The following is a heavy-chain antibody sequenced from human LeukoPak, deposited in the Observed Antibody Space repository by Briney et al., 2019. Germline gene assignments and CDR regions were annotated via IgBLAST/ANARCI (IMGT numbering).Heavy chain of an antibody. CDR1: GGSFSGYY. Sequence: SETLSLTCAVYGGSFSGYYWSWIRQPPGQGLEWIGEINHSGSTNYSPPLKSRVTISVDTSKNQFSLKLSSVTAADTAVYYCARSTSWSGWYAYWGQGTLVTVSS. V-gene: IGHV4-34*01. CDR3: ARSTSWSGWYAY. J-gene: IGHJ4*02. D-gene: IGHD6-19*01. CDR2: INHSGST.